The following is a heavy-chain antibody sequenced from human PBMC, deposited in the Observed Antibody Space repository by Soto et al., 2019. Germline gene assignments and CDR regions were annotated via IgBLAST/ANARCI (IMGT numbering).Heavy chain of an antibody. V-gene: IGHV3-72*01. D-gene: IGHD1-26*01. CDR1: GFTFSDHY. J-gene: IGHJ1*01. CDR2: TRNKANTYTT. CDR3: ARAEVGATTY. Sequence: EVQLVESWGGLVQPGGSLRLSCAASGFTFSDHYMDWVRQAPGKGLEWVGRTRNKANTYTTEYAASVKGRFTISRDDSKNSLYLQMNSLKTEDKAVYYCARAEVGATTYWGQGTLVTVSS.